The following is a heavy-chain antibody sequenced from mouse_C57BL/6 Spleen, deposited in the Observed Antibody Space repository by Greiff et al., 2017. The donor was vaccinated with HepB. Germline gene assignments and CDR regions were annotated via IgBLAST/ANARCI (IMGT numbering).Heavy chain of an antibody. CDR1: GYAFSSSW. CDR2: IYPGDGDT. V-gene: IGHV1-82*01. D-gene: IGHD2-12*01. CDR3: ARKGYSGYYAMDY. Sequence: VKVVESGPELVKPGASVKISCKASGYAFSSSWMNWVKQRPGKGLEWIGRIYPGDGDTNYNGKFKGKATLTADKSSSTAYMQLSSLTSEDSAVYFCARKGYSGYYAMDYWGQGTSVTVSS. J-gene: IGHJ4*01.